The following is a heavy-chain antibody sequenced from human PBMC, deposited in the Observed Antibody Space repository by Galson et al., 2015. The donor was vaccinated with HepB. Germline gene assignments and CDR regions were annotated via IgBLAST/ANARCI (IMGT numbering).Heavy chain of an antibody. J-gene: IGHJ4*02. D-gene: IGHD1-26*01. CDR1: GFTFSSYS. CDR2: ISSSSSYI. CDR3: ARMWEQYYFDY. V-gene: IGHV3-21*01. Sequence: SLRLSCAASGFTFSSYSMNWVRQAPGKGLEWVSSISSSSSYIYYADSVKGRFTISRDNAKNSLYLQMNSLRAEVTAVYYCARMWEQYYFDYWGQGTLVTVSS.